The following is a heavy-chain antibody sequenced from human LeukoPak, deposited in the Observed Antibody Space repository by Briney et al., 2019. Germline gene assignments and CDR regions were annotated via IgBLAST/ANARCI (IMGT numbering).Heavy chain of an antibody. CDR2: IYSGGST. CDR1: GFTVSSNY. Sequence: GGSLRLSCAASGFTVSSNYMSWVRQAPGKGLEWVSIIYSGGSTYYADSVKGRFTISRDNSKSTLYLQMDSLRVDDTAVYYCAKARGSYLTAPPMDVWGQGTTVAVSS. J-gene: IGHJ6*02. CDR3: AKARGSYLTAPPMDV. V-gene: IGHV3-53*05. D-gene: IGHD1-26*01.